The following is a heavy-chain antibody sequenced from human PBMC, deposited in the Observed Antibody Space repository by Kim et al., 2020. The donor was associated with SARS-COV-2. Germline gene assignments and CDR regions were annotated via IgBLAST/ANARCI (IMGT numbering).Heavy chain of an antibody. D-gene: IGHD3-10*01. CDR1: GFTFSSYG. V-gene: IGHV3-33*06. J-gene: IGHJ6*02. CDR2: IWYDGSNK. CDR3: AKDQLVFSGLWFGEPQSGIDV. Sequence: GGSLRLSCAASGFTFSSYGMHWVRQAPGKGLEWVAVIWYDGSNKYYADSVKGRFTISRDNSKNTLYLQMNSLRAEDTAVYYCAKDQLVFSGLWFGEPQSGIDVWGQGTTVTVSS.